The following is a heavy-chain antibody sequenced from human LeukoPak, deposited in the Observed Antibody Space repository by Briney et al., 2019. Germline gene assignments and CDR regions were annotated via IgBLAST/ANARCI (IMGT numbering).Heavy chain of an antibody. D-gene: IGHD5-18*01. J-gene: IGHJ4*02. CDR1: GYTFTGYY. V-gene: IGHV1-2*02. CDR3: AREISDGTFDY. Sequence: ASVKVSCKASGYTFTGYYMHWVRQAPGQGLEWMGWINPNSGGTNYAQKFQGRVTTTRDASISTAYMELSRLRSDDTAVYYCAREISDGTFDYWGQGTLVTVSS. CDR2: INPNSGGT.